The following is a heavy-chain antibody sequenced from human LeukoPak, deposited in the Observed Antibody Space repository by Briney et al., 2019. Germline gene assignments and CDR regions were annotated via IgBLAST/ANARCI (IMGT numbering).Heavy chain of an antibody. CDR3: ASEANYYDSSGYYHY. CDR2: ISGSGDTT. J-gene: IGHJ4*02. Sequence: GGSLRLSCAASGFTFSNYAMSWVRQAPGKGLEWVSGISGSGDTTYYADSVKGRFTISRDNAKNSLYLQMNSLRAEDTAVYYCASEANYYDSSGYYHYWGQGTLVTVSS. CDR1: GFTFSNYA. V-gene: IGHV3-23*01. D-gene: IGHD3-22*01.